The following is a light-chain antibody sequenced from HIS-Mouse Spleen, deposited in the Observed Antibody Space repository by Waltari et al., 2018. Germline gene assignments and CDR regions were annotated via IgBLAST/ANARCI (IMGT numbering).Light chain of an antibody. CDR3: YSTDSSGNHRV. CDR2: EDS. J-gene: IGLJ2*01. V-gene: IGLV3-10*01. Sequence: SYELTQPPSVSVSPGQTARITCSGDALPKKYAYWYQQKSGQAPVLVIYEDSKRTSGIPEGFSGSSSGKMATLTISGAQVEDEADYYCYSTDSSGNHRVFGGGTKLTVL. CDR1: ALPKKY.